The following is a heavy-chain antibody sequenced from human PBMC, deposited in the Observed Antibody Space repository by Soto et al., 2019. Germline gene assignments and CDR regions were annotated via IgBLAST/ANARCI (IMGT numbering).Heavy chain of an antibody. D-gene: IGHD3-16*01. CDR1: GYTFTDYY. Sequence: QVQLVQSGADVKKPGASVKVSCKTSGYTFTDYYVHWVRQAPGQGLEWMGVINPSGGSTDSAQKFQGRVTMTRDTSTHTVYMELSRLRSEDTTVYYCATLGGSYDWGQGTLVTVSS. CDR3: ATLGGSYD. V-gene: IGHV1-46*01. J-gene: IGHJ4*02. CDR2: INPSGGST.